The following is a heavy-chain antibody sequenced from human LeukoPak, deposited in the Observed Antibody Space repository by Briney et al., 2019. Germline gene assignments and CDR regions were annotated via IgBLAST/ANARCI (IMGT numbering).Heavy chain of an antibody. J-gene: IGHJ5*02. V-gene: IGHV1-69*06. CDR2: IIPNFGTA. D-gene: IGHD3-3*01. CDR1: GATFSSYA. CDR3: ARGTRVLRFLEWSNWFDP. Sequence: ASVKVSCKASGATFSSYAISWVPQAPGQGLEWMGRIIPNFGTANYAQKFQDRVTITADKSTCTAYMELSSLRSEDTAVYYCARGTRVLRFLEWSNWFDPWGQGTLVTVSS.